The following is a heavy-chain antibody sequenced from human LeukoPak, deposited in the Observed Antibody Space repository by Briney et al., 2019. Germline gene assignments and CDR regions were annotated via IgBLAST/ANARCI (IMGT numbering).Heavy chain of an antibody. CDR3: AKDRRQYFYGPGSYFDY. D-gene: IGHD3-10*01. CDR2: TSNDGRNV. Sequence: GGSLRLSCAASGFTFVTYGMQWVRQAPGKGLEWVAVTSNDGRNVHYADSVKGRFTVSRDNSKNTLYLQTNSLRAEDTAVYFCAKDRRQYFYGPGSYFDYWGQGTLVTVSS. V-gene: IGHV3-30*18. J-gene: IGHJ4*02. CDR1: GFTFVTYG.